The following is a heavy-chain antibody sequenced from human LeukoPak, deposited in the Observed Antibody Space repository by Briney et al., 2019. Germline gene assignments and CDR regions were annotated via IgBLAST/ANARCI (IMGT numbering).Heavy chain of an antibody. CDR2: ISNSGDII. Sequence: PGGSLRLSCAASGFTFSDYSMNWVRQAPGKGLEWISYISNSGDIIYYADSVKGRFTISRDSAKNSLYLQINSLRDEDTAVYYCTRDKLTGASRLDYWGQGTLLTVSS. D-gene: IGHD7-27*01. J-gene: IGHJ4*02. CDR3: TRDKLTGASRLDY. CDR1: GFTFSDYS. V-gene: IGHV3-48*02.